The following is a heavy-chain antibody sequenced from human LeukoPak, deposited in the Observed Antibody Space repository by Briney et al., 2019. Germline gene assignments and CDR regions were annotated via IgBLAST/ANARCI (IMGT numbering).Heavy chain of an antibody. CDR1: GFTVSSNY. J-gene: IGHJ4*02. CDR3: ARRRSSSWPDFDY. V-gene: IGHV3-53*01. Sequence: PGGSLRLSCAASGFTVSSNYMSWVRQAPGKGLEWVSFIYSGGNTYYADSVKGRFTISRDISKNMLYLQMNSLRAEDTAVYYCARRRSSSWPDFDYWGQGTLVTVSS. CDR2: IYSGGNT. D-gene: IGHD6-13*01.